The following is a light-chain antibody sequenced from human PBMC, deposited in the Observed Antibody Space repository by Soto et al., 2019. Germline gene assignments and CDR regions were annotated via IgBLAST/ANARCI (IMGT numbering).Light chain of an antibody. CDR2: DAS. Sequence: LVMTQSPATPSVSPGARATLSCRASQSVSSNLAWYQQKPGQAPRLLIYDASTRATGVPARFSGSGSGTDFTLTISGLQSEDFAVYYCQQYNNWPQTFGQGTKVDIK. V-gene: IGKV3-15*01. CDR3: QQYNNWPQT. CDR1: QSVSSN. J-gene: IGKJ1*01.